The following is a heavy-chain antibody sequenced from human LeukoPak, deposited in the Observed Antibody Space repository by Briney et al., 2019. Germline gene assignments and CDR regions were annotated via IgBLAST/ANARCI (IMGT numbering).Heavy chain of an antibody. CDR3: ARNSLGYSSSWYRGGNWFDP. CDR1: GGSISSYY. V-gene: IGHV4-59*01. CDR2: IYYSGST. Sequence: PSETLSLTCTVSGGSISSYYWSWIRQPPGKGLEWIGYIYYSGSTNYNPSLKSRVTISVDTSKNQFSLKLSSVTAADTAVYYCARNSLGYSSSWYRGGNWFDPWGQGTLVTVSS. D-gene: IGHD6-13*01. J-gene: IGHJ5*02.